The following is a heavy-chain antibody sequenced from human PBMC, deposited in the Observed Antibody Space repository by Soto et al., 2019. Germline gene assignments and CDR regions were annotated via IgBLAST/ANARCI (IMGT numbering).Heavy chain of an antibody. Sequence: PSETLSLTCAVYGASLSDNYCNWLRQPPGKGLEWIGEINHSGNTNYNPSLRSRVTISIDTSKNQLSLNLRSVSAADTAVYYCARSRGEFDAWGQRTPVTVSS. CDR2: INHSGNT. V-gene: IGHV4-34*01. J-gene: IGHJ5*02. CDR1: GASLSDNY. D-gene: IGHD2-21*01. CDR3: ARSRGEFDA.